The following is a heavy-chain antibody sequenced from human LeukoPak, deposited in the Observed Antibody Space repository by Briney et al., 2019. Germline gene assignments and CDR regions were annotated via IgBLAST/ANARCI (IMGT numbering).Heavy chain of an antibody. CDR2: THYTGRT. J-gene: IGHJ3*02. Sequence: PSETLSLTCTVSGGSISSYYWSWIRQPPGKGLEGIGYTHYTGRTSVKPSLTRRGTISVEASKNQFSLKVSSVTAADTAVYYCARDGDTAMILFAFDIWGQGTMVTVSS. V-gene: IGHV4-59*01. CDR1: GGSISSYY. D-gene: IGHD5-18*01. CDR3: ARDGDTAMILFAFDI.